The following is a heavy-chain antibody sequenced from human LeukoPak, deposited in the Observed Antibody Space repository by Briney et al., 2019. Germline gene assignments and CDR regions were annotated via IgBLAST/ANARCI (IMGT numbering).Heavy chain of an antibody. V-gene: IGHV3-74*01. J-gene: IGHJ4*02. D-gene: IGHD6-6*01. Sequence: VSRINGDGSSTSYADSVKGRFTISRDNAKNTLYLQMNSLRVEDTAVYYCARVLAARPFDYWGQGTLVTVSS. CDR3: ARVLAARPFDY. CDR2: INGDGSST.